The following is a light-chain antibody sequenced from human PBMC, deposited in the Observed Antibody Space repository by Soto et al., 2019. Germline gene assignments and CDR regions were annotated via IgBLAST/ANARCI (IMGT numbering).Light chain of an antibody. CDR1: SRDIGAYNY. V-gene: IGLV2-8*01. Sequence: QSALTQPPSASGSPGQSVTISCTGTSRDIGAYNYVSWYQQHPGNAPKFMIYEVSKRPSGVPDRFSGSKSGNTASLTVSGLQAEDEADYYCSAYAGRYTFVFGTGTKLTVL. CDR2: EVS. J-gene: IGLJ1*01. CDR3: SAYAGRYTFV.